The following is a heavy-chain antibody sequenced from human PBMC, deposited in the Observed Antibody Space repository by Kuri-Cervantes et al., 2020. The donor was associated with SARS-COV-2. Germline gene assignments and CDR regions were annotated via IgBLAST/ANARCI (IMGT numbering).Heavy chain of an antibody. Sequence: GSLRLSCAVYGGSFSGYYWSWIRQPPGKGLEWIGEINHSGSTNYNPSLKSRVTISVDTSKNQFSLKLSSVTAADTAVYYCARDQGYGDAVGGYYYGMDVWGQGTTVTVSS. CDR1: GGSFSGYY. J-gene: IGHJ6*02. CDR3: ARDQGYGDAVGGYYYGMDV. CDR2: INHSGST. D-gene: IGHD4-17*01. V-gene: IGHV4-34*01.